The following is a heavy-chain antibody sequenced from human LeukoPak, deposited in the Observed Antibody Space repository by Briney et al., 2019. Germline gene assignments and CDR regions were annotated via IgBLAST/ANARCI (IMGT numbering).Heavy chain of an antibody. J-gene: IGHJ6*04. V-gene: IGHV3-48*04. CDR1: GFTFSSYG. CDR2: ISSSGSTI. CDR3: ARERVYDYYYYDMDV. D-gene: IGHD6-13*01. Sequence: GKSLRLSCAASGFTFSSYGMHWVRQAPGKGLEWVSYISSSGSTIYYADSVKGRFTISRDDAKNSLYLQMNSLRVEDTAVYYCARERVYDYYYYDMDVWGKGTTVTVSS.